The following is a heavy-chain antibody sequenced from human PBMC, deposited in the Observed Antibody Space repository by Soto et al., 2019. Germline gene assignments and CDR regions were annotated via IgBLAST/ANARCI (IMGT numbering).Heavy chain of an antibody. CDR3: ATGDTLGPKTGYAVDP. Sequence: SQNLSLTCASSVDSVSSNTASWNWVRQSPSRGLEWLGRTYSRSKWYNDYAVSVKSRIIINPDTSKNQFSLQLNSVTPEDTAVYYCATGDTLGPKTGYAVDPWGQGILVTVSS. D-gene: IGHD5-12*01. V-gene: IGHV6-1*01. CDR1: VDSVSSNTAS. J-gene: IGHJ5*02. CDR2: TYSRSKWYN.